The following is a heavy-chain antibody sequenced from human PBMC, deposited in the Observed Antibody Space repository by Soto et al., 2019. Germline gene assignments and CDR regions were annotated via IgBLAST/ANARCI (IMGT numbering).Heavy chain of an antibody. CDR2: IYSRGTT. CDR1: GASINTFY. V-gene: IGHV4-4*07. Sequence: PSETLSLTCTVSGASINTFYWTWIRQSAGRGLERIGRIYSRGTTNYNPSLKSRVTMSVEKSNNQFSLKLSSVSAADTAVYFCATDSSGYYAKGSFDIWGQGTMVTVSS. D-gene: IGHD3-22*01. CDR3: ATDSSGYYAKGSFDI. J-gene: IGHJ3*02.